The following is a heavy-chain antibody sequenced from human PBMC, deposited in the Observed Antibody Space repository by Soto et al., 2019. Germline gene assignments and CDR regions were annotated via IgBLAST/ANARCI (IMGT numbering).Heavy chain of an antibody. V-gene: IGHV1-58*01. CDR3: AAPNYYDSSGYPDAFDI. Sequence: SVKVSCKASGFTFTSSAVQWVRQARGQRLEWIGWIVVGSGNTNYAQRFQERVTITRDMSTSTAYMELSSLRSEDTAVYYCAAPNYYDSSGYPDAFDIWGQGTMVTGSS. CDR2: IVVGSGNT. J-gene: IGHJ3*02. CDR1: GFTFTSSA. D-gene: IGHD3-22*01.